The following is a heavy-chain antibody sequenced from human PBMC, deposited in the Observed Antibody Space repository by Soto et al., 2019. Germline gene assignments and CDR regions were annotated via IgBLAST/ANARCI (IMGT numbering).Heavy chain of an antibody. CDR1: GGSFSGYY. Sequence: SETLSLTCAVNGGSFSGYYWSWIRQPPGKGLEWIGEVPNSGRPNYNPSRESRVTISADTSKNQISLRLCSVTAADTAAYFCAIVIIRHIQWSGAGYNYNYYLDVWGEGTPVTVSS. D-gene: IGHD3-10*01. CDR2: VPNSGRP. CDR3: AIVIIRHIQWSGAGYNYNYYLDV. J-gene: IGHJ6*03. V-gene: IGHV4-34*01.